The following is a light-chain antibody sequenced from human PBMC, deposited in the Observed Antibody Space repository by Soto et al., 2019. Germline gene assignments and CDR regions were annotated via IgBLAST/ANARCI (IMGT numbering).Light chain of an antibody. V-gene: IGKV3-11*01. J-gene: IGKJ4*01. CDR2: EAY. CDR3: QQCGNWPQVT. Sequence: EIVLTQFPATLSLSPGGRATLSCRASQSVGSCLAWYRQLPGQAPRLLISEAYKRATGIPARFSGSGSGTVFTLTISSLEPEDFAVYYCQQCGNWPQVTFGGGTKVEIK. CDR1: QSVGSC.